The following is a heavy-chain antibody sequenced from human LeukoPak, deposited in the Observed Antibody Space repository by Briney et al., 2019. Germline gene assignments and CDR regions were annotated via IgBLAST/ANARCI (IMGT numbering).Heavy chain of an antibody. Sequence: ASVKVSCKVSGYTLTELSMHWVRQAPGKGLEWMGGFDPEDGETIYAQKFQGRVTMTRDTSISTAYMELSRLRSDDTAVYYCAVYSYGDFDYWGQGTLVTVSS. J-gene: IGHJ4*02. D-gene: IGHD5-18*01. CDR1: GYTLTELS. V-gene: IGHV1-24*01. CDR3: AVYSYGDFDY. CDR2: FDPEDGET.